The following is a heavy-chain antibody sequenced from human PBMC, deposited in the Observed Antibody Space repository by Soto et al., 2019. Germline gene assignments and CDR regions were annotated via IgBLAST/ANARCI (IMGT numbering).Heavy chain of an antibody. Sequence: QVQLVESGGGEVQPERSLTISCAASGFTFSTYGMHWVRQTPGKGLEWVAVISYDGNNKFYSDSVKGRFTISRDNFKNTRSLQMNSLRADDTAVYSCAKDLQAYGDYDYYCYGMDVWGLGTRVTVSS. D-gene: IGHD4-17*01. CDR1: GFTFSTYG. J-gene: IGHJ6*02. CDR3: AKDLQAYGDYDYYCYGMDV. CDR2: ISYDGNNK. V-gene: IGHV3-30*18.